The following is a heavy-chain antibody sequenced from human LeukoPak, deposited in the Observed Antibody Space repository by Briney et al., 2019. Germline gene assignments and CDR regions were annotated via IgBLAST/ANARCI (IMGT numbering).Heavy chain of an antibody. Sequence: GGSLRLSCAASVFTFSGYAMTWVRQAPGWGLQWVSTISGSGGNTYYADSVKGRFTISRDNSKNTLYLQMNSLRAEDTAVYYCANGLAGDYSSSSWGQGTLVTVSS. D-gene: IGHD6-13*01. J-gene: IGHJ4*02. V-gene: IGHV3-23*01. CDR1: VFTFSGYA. CDR2: ISGSGGNT. CDR3: ANGLAGDYSSSS.